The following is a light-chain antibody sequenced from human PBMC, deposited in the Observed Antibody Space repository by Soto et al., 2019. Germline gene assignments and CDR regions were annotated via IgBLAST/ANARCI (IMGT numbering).Light chain of an antibody. V-gene: IGKV3-20*01. CDR3: QQYGSSPLYT. J-gene: IGKJ2*01. CDR1: QSVSSSY. Sequence: EIVLTQSPGTLSLSPGERATLSCRASQSVSSSYLAWYQQKPGQAPRLLIYGPSARATGIPDRFSGSGSGTDFTLTISRLEPEDFAVYYCQQYGSSPLYTFGQGTKLEIK. CDR2: GPS.